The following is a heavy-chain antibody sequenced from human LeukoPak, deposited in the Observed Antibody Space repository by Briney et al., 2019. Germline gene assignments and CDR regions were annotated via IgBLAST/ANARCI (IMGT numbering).Heavy chain of an antibody. CDR2: VSGPGGST. D-gene: IGHD6-13*01. V-gene: IGHV3-23*01. Sequence: SGGSLRLSCAASGFTFNNYAMSWVRQAPEKGLEWVSTVSGPGGSTFYADPVKGRFTVSRDNSKNTLYLQMNSLRAEDTAVYYCAKPIPDYGSNWYYYALDVWGQGTTVTVSS. CDR3: AKPIPDYGSNWYYYALDV. J-gene: IGHJ6*02. CDR1: GFTFNNYA.